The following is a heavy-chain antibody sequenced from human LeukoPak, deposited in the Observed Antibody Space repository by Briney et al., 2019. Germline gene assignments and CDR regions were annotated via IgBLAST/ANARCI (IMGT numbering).Heavy chain of an antibody. V-gene: IGHV4-39*01. CDR3: ARQIVGTSWNYYYSYIDV. CDR2: VFHSGNT. Sequence: PSETLSLTCSVSGGSIISSLYHWGGLRQAPGKGLQWIGNVFHSGNTYYSPSLQSRVAISIDTSKNRFSLKLTSVTAADTAVYYCARQIVGTSWNYYYSYIDVWGNGTSVSVSS. D-gene: IGHD1-1*01. J-gene: IGHJ6*03. CDR1: GGSIISSLYH.